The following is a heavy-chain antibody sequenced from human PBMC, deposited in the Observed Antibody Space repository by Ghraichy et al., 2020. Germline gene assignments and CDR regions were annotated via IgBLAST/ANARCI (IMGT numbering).Heavy chain of an antibody. CDR1: GYTLTELS. Sequence: ASVNVSCKVSGYTLTELSMHWVRQAPGKGLEWMGGFDPEDGETIYAQKFQGRVTMTEDTSTDTAYMELSSLRSEDTAVYYCATGGERYFDWLLNFQHWGQGTLVTVSS. CDR2: FDPEDGET. J-gene: IGHJ1*01. CDR3: ATGGERYFDWLLNFQH. D-gene: IGHD3-9*01. V-gene: IGHV1-24*01.